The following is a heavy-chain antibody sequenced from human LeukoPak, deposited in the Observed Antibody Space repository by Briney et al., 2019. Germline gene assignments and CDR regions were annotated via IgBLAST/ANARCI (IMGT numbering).Heavy chain of an antibody. V-gene: IGHV3-48*01. CDR1: GFTFNRYS. J-gene: IGHJ4*02. D-gene: IGHD4-17*01. Sequence: GGSLRLSCAASGFTFNRYSMTWVRQAPGRGLEWLSKIDSSGTTIFYADSVKGRFTISRDNSKSSLSLQMNSLRAEDTAVYFCARVDYGAYPTPFDSWGQGTLVTVSS. CDR2: IDSSGTTI. CDR3: ARVDYGAYPTPFDS.